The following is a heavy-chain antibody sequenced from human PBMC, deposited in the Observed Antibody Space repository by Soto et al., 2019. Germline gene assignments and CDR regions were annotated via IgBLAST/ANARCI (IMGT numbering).Heavy chain of an antibody. CDR3: AKDTSSSPNNWFDP. D-gene: IGHD6-6*01. J-gene: IGHJ5*02. CDR2: ISGSGGST. V-gene: IGHV3-23*01. Sequence: SGGSLRLSCAASGFTFSSYAMSWVRQAPGKGLEWVSAISGSGGSTYYADSVKGRFTISRDNSKNTLYLQMNSLRAEDTAVYYCAKDTSSSPNNWFDPWGQGTLVTVSS. CDR1: GFTFSSYA.